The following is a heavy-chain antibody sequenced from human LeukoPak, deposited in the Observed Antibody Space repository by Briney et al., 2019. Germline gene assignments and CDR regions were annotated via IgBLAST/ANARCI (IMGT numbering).Heavy chain of an antibody. CDR2: IHSSGGST. Sequence: GGCVRLSCAASGYTFSSYSMTWVRQAPGKGLEWVSTIHSSGGSTYYADSVKGRFTISRDNSKNTLYLQMNNLRAEDTAEYYCAKAITIFGANFDYWGQGTLVTVSS. J-gene: IGHJ4*02. V-gene: IGHV3-23*01. CDR3: AKAITIFGANFDY. D-gene: IGHD3-3*01. CDR1: GYTFSSYS.